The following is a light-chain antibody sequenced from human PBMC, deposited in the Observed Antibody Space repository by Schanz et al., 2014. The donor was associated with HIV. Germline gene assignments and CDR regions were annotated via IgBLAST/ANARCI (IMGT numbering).Light chain of an antibody. CDR3: SSYTSSSTEV. CDR1: SSDVGGYNY. V-gene: IGLV2-14*03. Sequence: QSALTQPASVSGSPGQSIAISCTGTSSDVGGYNYVSWYQQLPGKAPKLIIYDVSNRPSGVSFRFSGSKSGNTASLTISGLQAEDEGDYYCSSYTSSSTEVFGGGIKLTVL. J-gene: IGLJ3*02. CDR2: DVS.